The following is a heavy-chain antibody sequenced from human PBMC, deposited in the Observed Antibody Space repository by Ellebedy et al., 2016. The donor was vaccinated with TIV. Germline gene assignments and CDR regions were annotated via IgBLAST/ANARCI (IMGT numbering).Heavy chain of an antibody. J-gene: IGHJ4*02. CDR2: ISSDGGRK. Sequence: GGSLRLSXAASGFTFKSYDMHWVRQVPGKGLEWVAVISSDGGRKHYADSVKGRFTISRDNSKNTLFLQMNSPRPEDAAVFYCAKEKRYCSSANCPLGYWGQGNLVTVSS. CDR3: AKEKRYCSSANCPLGY. D-gene: IGHD2-2*01. CDR1: GFTFKSYD. V-gene: IGHV3-30*18.